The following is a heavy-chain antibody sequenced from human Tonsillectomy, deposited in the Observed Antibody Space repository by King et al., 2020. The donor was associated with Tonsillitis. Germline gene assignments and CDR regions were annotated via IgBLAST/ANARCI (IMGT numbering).Heavy chain of an antibody. D-gene: IGHD6-13*01. Sequence: VQLVESGGGLVQPGGSLRLSCAASGFTFSSYAMSWVRQAPGKGLEWVSGISGSGGTTYYADSVKGRFTISRDNSKNTLDLQMDSLRADDTAVYYCAPTPYSSSWYYFDYWGQGTLVTVSS. J-gene: IGHJ4*02. V-gene: IGHV3-23*04. CDR2: ISGSGGTT. CDR3: APTPYSSSWYYFDY. CDR1: GFTFSSYA.